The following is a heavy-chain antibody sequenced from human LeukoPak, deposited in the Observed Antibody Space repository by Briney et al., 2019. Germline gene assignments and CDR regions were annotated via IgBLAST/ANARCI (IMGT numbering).Heavy chain of an antibody. CDR1: GGSISSSSYY. V-gene: IGHV4-39*07. J-gene: IGHJ3*02. D-gene: IGHD1-7*01. CDR2: IYYSGST. CDR3: ARVTGTNPRSAFDI. Sequence: SETLSLTCTVSGGSISSSSYYWGWIRQPPGKGLGWSGSIYYSGSTYYNPCLKSLVTISVDTSKNQISLKLSSVPAADTAVYYCARVTGTNPRSAFDIWGQGTMVTVSS.